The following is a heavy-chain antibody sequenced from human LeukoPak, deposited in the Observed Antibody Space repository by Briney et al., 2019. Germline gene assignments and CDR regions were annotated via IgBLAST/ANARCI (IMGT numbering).Heavy chain of an antibody. CDR1: GYTFTSYY. CDR3: ARGSAGKDIVVVPAATPFDP. V-gene: IGHV1-46*01. D-gene: IGHD2-2*01. Sequence: GASVKVSCKASGYTFTSYYMHWVRQAPGQGLEWMGIINPSGGSTSYAQKFQGRVTMTRDTSTSTVYMELSRLRSDDTAVYYCARGSAGKDIVVVPAATPFDPWGQGTLVTVSS. CDR2: INPSGGST. J-gene: IGHJ5*02.